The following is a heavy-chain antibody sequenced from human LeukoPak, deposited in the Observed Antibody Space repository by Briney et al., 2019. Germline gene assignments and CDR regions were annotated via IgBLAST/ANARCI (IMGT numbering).Heavy chain of an antibody. Sequence: ASVKVSCKPSGYTFTSYDINWVRQGTGQGLEWMGWMNPNSGNTVYAQRFQGRVTMTRNTSISTAYMDLSSLRSEDTAVHYCARGYHDSSGYHFDYWGQGTLVTVSS. CDR1: GYTFTSYD. D-gene: IGHD3-22*01. V-gene: IGHV1-8*01. CDR2: MNPNSGNT. CDR3: ARGYHDSSGYHFDY. J-gene: IGHJ4*02.